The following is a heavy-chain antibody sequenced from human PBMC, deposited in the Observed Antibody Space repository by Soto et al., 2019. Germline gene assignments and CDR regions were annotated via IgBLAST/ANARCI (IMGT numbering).Heavy chain of an antibody. CDR1: GYTFTSYG. V-gene: IGHV1-18*01. J-gene: IGHJ4*02. Sequence: QVQLVQSGAEVKKPGASVKVSCKASGYTFTSYGISWVRQAPGQGLEWMGWISAYNGNTNYAQKLQGRVTMTTDTSTSTAYMELRSLRSDDTAVYYCAREGYDFWSGYYTTCYFDYWGQGTLVTVSS. CDR3: AREGYDFWSGYYTTCYFDY. CDR2: ISAYNGNT. D-gene: IGHD3-3*01.